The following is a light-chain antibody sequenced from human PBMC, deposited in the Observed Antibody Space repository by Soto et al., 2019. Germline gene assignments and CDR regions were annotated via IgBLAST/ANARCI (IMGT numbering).Light chain of an antibody. V-gene: IGLV2-14*01. CDR1: SIDVGGYNY. CDR2: EVG. CDR3: SSYTARGTRV. J-gene: IGLJ1*01. Sequence: QSALTQPPSVSGSPGQSITISCTGTSIDVGGYNYVSWYQQHPDKAPKLLIYEVGNRPSGVSIRFSGSKSDNTASLTISGVQPEDEADYYCSSYTARGTRVFGTGTKVTVL.